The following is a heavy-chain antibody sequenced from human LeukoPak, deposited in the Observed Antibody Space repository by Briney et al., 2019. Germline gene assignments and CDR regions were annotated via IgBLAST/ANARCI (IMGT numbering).Heavy chain of an antibody. D-gene: IGHD3-10*01. CDR3: ARWLLLWFGELAN. J-gene: IGHJ4*02. Sequence: PGGSLRLFCAASGFTFSSYAMSWVRQAPGKGLEWVSVISGSGGSTYYADSVKGRFTISRDNSKNTLYLQMNSLRAEDTAVYYCARWLLLWFGELANWGQGTLVTVSS. CDR2: ISGSGGST. CDR1: GFTFSSYA. V-gene: IGHV3-23*01.